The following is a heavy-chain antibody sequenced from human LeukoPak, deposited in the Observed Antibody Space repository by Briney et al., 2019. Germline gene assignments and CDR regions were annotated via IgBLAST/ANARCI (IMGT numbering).Heavy chain of an antibody. J-gene: IGHJ6*02. V-gene: IGHV4-59*08. CDR1: GGSIVRSY. CDR3: ARQYVYSRNKVPSYGMDV. D-gene: IGHD6-13*01. CDR2: IYYSGST. Sequence: SETLSLACTVVGGSIVRSYGSWIRQPPGKGLDWIGYIYYSGSTNYNPSLKSRVTISVDTSKNQFSLTLSSVTAADTVGYYCARQYVYSRNKVPSYGMDVWGQGTTVTVSS.